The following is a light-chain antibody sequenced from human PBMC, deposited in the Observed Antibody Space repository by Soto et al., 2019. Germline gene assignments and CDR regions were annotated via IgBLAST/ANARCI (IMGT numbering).Light chain of an antibody. CDR3: SSYTSSLTVV. CDR2: DVT. CDR1: SSDVGGYDY. Sequence: QSALTQPASVSGSPGQSITISCTGTSSDVGGYDYVSWYQHHPGTAPKLMIYDVTNRPSGISDRFSGSKSGNTASLTISGLQAEDEGDYYCSSYTSSLTVVFGGGTKLTVL. V-gene: IGLV2-14*03. J-gene: IGLJ2*01.